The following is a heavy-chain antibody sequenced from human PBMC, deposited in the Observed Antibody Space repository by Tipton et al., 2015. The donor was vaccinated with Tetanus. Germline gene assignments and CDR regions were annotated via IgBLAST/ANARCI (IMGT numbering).Heavy chain of an antibody. Sequence: TLSLTCSVSGVYMNTNTYYWGWIRQPPGKGLEWIGWISYSGNTYYNASLQSRVTISGDSSKNQLSLRLKSVTAADTATYYCTLIADNWFDPWGQGTLVTVSS. CDR2: ISYSGNT. CDR1: GVYMNTNTYY. V-gene: IGHV4-39*01. J-gene: IGHJ5*02. D-gene: IGHD6-13*01. CDR3: TLIADNWFDP.